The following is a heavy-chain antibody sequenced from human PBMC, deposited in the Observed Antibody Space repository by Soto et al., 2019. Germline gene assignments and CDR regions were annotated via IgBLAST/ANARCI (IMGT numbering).Heavy chain of an antibody. CDR3: VRVEMYAGEFPPNFDR. V-gene: IGHV4-39*01. CDR1: GDSLRSSYHY. J-gene: IGHJ4*02. CDR2: IYYTGNT. Sequence: SETLSLTCTVSGDSLRSSYHYWGWIRQSPGKRLEWIGSIYYTGNTYYNPSLKSRVSISVDMATNEISLRLRAESVADTAVYYCVRVEMYAGEFPPNFDRWGQGALVTVSS. D-gene: IGHD2-8*01.